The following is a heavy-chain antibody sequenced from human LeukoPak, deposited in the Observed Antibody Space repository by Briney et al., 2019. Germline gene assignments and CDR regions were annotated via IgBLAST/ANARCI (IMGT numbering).Heavy chain of an antibody. CDR2: IYYSGST. CDR3: ARGGFCSGGYLYWVDP. J-gene: IGHJ5*02. V-gene: IGHV4-59*01. D-gene: IGHD3-10*02. CDR1: GGSIRSYY. Sequence: SETLSLTCTVSGGSIRSYYWSWIRQPPGKGLEWIGYIYYSGSTNYNPSLKSRVTISGDTSKNQFSRKLSSVTASDTAVYLCARGGFCSGGYLYWVDPWGQGTQVTVSS.